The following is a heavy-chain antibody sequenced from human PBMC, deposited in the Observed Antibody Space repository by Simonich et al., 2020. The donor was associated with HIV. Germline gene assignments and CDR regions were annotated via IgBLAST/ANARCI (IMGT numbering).Heavy chain of an antibody. V-gene: IGHV5-51*03. Sequence: EVQLVQSGAEAKKPGESLKISCKGSGYSFTSYWMGGVRQMPGKGLEWMGFLSPGDPDTRYSPSFQGQVTISADKSISTAYRQWSSLKASDTAMYYCVRRLAVAGTYWYFDLWGRGTLVTVSS. CDR1: GYSFTSYW. J-gene: IGHJ2*01. D-gene: IGHD6-19*01. CDR3: VRRLAVAGTYWYFDL. CDR2: LSPGDPDT.